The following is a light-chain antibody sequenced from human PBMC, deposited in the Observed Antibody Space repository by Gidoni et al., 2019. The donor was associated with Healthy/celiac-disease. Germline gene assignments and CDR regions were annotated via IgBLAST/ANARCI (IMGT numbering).Light chain of an antibody. CDR1: SSNIGACYD. Sequence: QSVLTQPPSVSGAPGQRVTISCTGGSSNIGACYDVPWYQQLPGTAPKPLLYGNSNRPSGGPDRFSGSTSGTSASLAITGLQAEDEADYYCQSYDSSLSGSRVFGGGTKLTVL. CDR2: GNS. V-gene: IGLV1-40*01. J-gene: IGLJ3*02. CDR3: QSYDSSLSGSRV.